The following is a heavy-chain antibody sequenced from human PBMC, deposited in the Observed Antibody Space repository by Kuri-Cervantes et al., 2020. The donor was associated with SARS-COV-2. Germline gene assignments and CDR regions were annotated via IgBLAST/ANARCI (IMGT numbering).Heavy chain of an antibody. CDR2: ISNSGGST. J-gene: IGHJ4*02. D-gene: IGHD6-13*01. Sequence: GGSLRLSCAASGFTFSSYAMRWVRQAPGKGLEWVSTISNSGGSTYYADSVKGRFTTSRDNSKNTLYLQMNSLRADDTAVYYCAKSMSIAAPASDYWGQGTLVTVSS. CDR3: AKSMSIAAPASDY. CDR1: GFTFSSYA. V-gene: IGHV3-23*01.